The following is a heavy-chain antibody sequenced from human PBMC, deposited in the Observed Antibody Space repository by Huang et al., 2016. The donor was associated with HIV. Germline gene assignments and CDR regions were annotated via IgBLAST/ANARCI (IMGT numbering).Heavy chain of an antibody. J-gene: IGHJ4*02. D-gene: IGHD3-3*01. Sequence: QVQLVESGGGVVQPGGSLRLSCTASGFTFGSFGMHWVRQAPGKGLEWVAFIRYDGNNYYYADSVRGRLPISRDNSNDTLYLQMNRLRPDDSAVYYCAKDLTYTFGRHFDYWGRGTLVTVSS. CDR3: AKDLTYTFGRHFDY. V-gene: IGHV3-30*02. CDR1: GFTFGSFG. CDR2: IRYDGNNY.